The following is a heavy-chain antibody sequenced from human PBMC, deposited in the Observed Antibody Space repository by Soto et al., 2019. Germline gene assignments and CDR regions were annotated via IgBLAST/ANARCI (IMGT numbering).Heavy chain of an antibody. D-gene: IGHD2-21*02. CDR3: ARESVALTKDFDY. CDR1: GYTFTSYD. J-gene: IGHJ4*02. V-gene: IGHV1-2*04. Sequence: GASVKVSCKASGYTFTSYDINWVRQAPGQGPEWMGCINPKGGGTKYAQKFQDWVTMTWDTSISTAYMELNRLRSDDTAVYYCARESVALTKDFDYWGQGTLVTVSS. CDR2: INPKGGGT.